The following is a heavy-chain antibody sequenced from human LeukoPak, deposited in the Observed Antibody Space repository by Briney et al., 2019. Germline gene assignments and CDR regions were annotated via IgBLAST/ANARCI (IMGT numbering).Heavy chain of an antibody. CDR1: GGSISSSSYY. Sequence: SETLSLTCTVSGGSISSSSYYWGWIRQPPGKGLEWIGSIYYSGSTYYNPSLKSRVTISVDTSKNQFSLKLSSVTAADTAVYYCVGFFFDYGDSYYYYMDVWGKGTTVTVSS. CDR2: IYYSGST. V-gene: IGHV4-39*01. D-gene: IGHD4-17*01. CDR3: VGFFFDYGDSYYYYMDV. J-gene: IGHJ6*03.